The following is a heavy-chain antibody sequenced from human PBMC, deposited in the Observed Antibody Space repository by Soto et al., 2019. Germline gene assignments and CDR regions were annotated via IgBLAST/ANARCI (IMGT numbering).Heavy chain of an antibody. CDR1: GFTFSNYA. V-gene: IGHV3-23*01. D-gene: IGHD3-16*01. CDR3: AKAYFVWSSEQPYYFDY. CDR2: ISGRGGRS. J-gene: IGHJ4*02. Sequence: EVQLLDSGGGLVQPGGSLRLSCAASGFTFSNYAMTWVRQGPGKGLEWVSGISGRGGRSYYAGSVKGRFTISRDNPKSTLYLKMNSLRAEDTAVYYCAKAYFVWSSEQPYYFDYWGQGTLVTVSS.